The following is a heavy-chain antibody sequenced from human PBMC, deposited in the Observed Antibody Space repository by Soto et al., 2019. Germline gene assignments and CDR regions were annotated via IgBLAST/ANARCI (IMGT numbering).Heavy chain of an antibody. J-gene: IGHJ4*02. CDR1: GASISGYH. D-gene: IGHD2-8*01. CDR2: ISYSGAT. V-gene: IGHV4-59*08. CDR3: ARAFAIDLYPYYFDY. Sequence: QVQLQKSGPGLVKPSETLSLTCTVSGASISGYHWSWIRQFPGKGLECLGYISYSGATNYNPSLKTRVTMSIDTSKPQFSLQLNSVTAADTPVYYWARAFAIDLYPYYFDYWGQGPLVTVSS.